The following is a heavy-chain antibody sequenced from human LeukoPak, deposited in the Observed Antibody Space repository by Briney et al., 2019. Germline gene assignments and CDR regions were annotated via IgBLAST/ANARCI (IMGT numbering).Heavy chain of an antibody. CDR2: INSDGSST. CDR1: GFNFDDYV. J-gene: IGHJ4*02. D-gene: IGHD5-12*01. CDR3: ARDHIVARYPVIDY. Sequence: PGGSLRLSCAASGFNFDDYVMHWVRQAPGKGLVWVSRINSDGSSTSYADSVKGRFTISRDNAKNTLYLQMNSLRAEDTAVYYCARDHIVARYPVIDYWGQGTLVTVSS. V-gene: IGHV3-74*01.